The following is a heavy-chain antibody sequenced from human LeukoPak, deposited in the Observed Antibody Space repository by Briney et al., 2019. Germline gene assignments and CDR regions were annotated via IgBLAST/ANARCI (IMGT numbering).Heavy chain of an antibody. J-gene: IGHJ3*02. V-gene: IGHV1-8*01. CDR3: ATYAAVIRDAFDI. CDR1: GYTFTNYD. Sequence: ASVKVSCKASGYTFTNYDITWVRQATGQGFEWMGWMNPNSGNTGYAQKFQGRVTMTRNTSISTAYMELSSLRSDDTAVYYCATYAAVIRDAFDIWGQGTMVTVSS. CDR2: MNPNSGNT. D-gene: IGHD2-21*01.